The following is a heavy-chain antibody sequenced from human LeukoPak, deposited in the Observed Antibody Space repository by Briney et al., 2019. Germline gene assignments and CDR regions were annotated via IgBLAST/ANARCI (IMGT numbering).Heavy chain of an antibody. D-gene: IGHD3-3*01. J-gene: IGHJ5*02. CDR2: IYYSGST. Sequence: SETLSLTCTVSGGSISSGDYYWSWIRQPPGKGLEWIGYIYYSGSTYYNPPLKSRVTISVDTSKNQFSLKLSSVTAADTAVYYCARVSSLYDFWSGYYSINWFDPWGQGTLVTVSS. CDR3: ARVSSLYDFWSGYYSINWFDP. V-gene: IGHV4-30-4*08. CDR1: GGSISSGDYY.